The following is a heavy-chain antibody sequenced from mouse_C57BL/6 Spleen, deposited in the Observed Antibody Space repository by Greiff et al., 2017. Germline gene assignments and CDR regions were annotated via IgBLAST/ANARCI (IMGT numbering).Heavy chain of an antibody. CDR3: ARQGITAGVAVGSYYFDY. CDR1: GFTFSSYG. Sequence: VQLQQSGGDLVKPGGSLKLSCAASGFTFSSYGMSWVRQTPDKRLEWVATISSGGSYTYYPDSVKGRFTISRDNAKNTLYLQMSSLKSEDTAMYYCARQGITAGVAVGSYYFDYWGQGTTLTVSS. CDR2: ISSGGSYT. J-gene: IGHJ2*01. D-gene: IGHD1-1*01. V-gene: IGHV5-6*01.